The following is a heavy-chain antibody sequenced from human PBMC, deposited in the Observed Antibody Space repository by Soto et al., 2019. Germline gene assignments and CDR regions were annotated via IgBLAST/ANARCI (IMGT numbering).Heavy chain of an antibody. CDR1: GYSFTSYW. V-gene: IGHV5-51*01. CDR3: ARAPLVVVPAANFDY. Sequence: GESLKISCKGSGYSFTSYWIGWVRQMPGKGLEWMGIIYPGDSDTRYSPSFQGQVTISADKSISTAYLQWSSLKASDTAMYYCARAPLVVVPAANFDYWGQETLVTVSS. D-gene: IGHD2-2*01. CDR2: IYPGDSDT. J-gene: IGHJ4*02.